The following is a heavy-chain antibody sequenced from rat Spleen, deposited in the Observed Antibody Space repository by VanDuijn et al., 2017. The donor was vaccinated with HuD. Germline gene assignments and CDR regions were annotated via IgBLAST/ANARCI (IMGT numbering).Heavy chain of an antibody. D-gene: IGHD5-1*01. CDR1: GFTFNNYW. J-gene: IGHJ2*01. Sequence: EVQLVESGGGLVQPGRSLKLSCVASGFTFNNYWMTWIRQAPGKGLEWVTSITNTGGSTYYQDSVKGRFTISRDNAKNTVDMQLNSLRSEDTAMYFCVRERWERNFDHWGQGVMVTVSS. V-gene: IGHV5-31*01. CDR3: VRERWERNFDH. CDR2: ITNTGGST.